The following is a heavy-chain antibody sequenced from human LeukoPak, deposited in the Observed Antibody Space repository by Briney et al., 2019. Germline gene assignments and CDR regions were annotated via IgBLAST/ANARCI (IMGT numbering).Heavy chain of an antibody. Sequence: PSDTLSLTCTVSGGSISSSTYYWGWIRQPPGKGLEWIGSIYYSGSTYYNPSLKSRVTISVDTSKNQFSLKLSSVTAADTAVYYCARQGSGGRAFDIWGQGTMVTVSS. V-gene: IGHV4-39*01. CDR3: ARQGSGGRAFDI. CDR2: IYYSGST. CDR1: GGSISSSTYY. J-gene: IGHJ3*02.